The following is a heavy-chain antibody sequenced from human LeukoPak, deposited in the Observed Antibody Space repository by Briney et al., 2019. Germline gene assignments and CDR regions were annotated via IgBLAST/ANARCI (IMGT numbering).Heavy chain of an antibody. D-gene: IGHD3-22*01. Sequence: ASVKVSCKASGYTFTSYGISWVRQAPGRGLEWMGWISAYNGNTNYAQKLQGRVTMTTDTSTSTAYMELRSLRSDDTAVYYCARGATYYYDSSGYYFDYWGQGTLVTVSS. CDR2: ISAYNGNT. CDR1: GYTFTSYG. CDR3: ARGATYYYDSSGYYFDY. V-gene: IGHV1-18*01. J-gene: IGHJ4*02.